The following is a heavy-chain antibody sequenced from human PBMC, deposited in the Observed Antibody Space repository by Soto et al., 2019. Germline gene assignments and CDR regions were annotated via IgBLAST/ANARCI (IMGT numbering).Heavy chain of an antibody. J-gene: IGHJ3*02. Sequence: SVKVSCKASGGTFSSYAISWVRQAPGQGLEWMGGIIPIFGTANYAQKLQGRVTITADKSTSTAYMELSSLRSEDTAVYYCARVRYYYDSSGRDAFDIWGQGTMVTVSS. D-gene: IGHD3-22*01. V-gene: IGHV1-69*06. CDR3: ARVRYYYDSSGRDAFDI. CDR1: GGTFSSYA. CDR2: IIPIFGTA.